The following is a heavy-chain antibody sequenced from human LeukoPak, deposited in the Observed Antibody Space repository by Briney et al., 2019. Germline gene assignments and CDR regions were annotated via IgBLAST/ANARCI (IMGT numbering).Heavy chain of an antibody. Sequence: GRSLRLSCAASGFTFSSYAMHWVRQAPGKGLEWVAVISYDGSNKYYADSVKGRFTISRDNSKNTLYLQMNSLRAEDTAVYYCARDLGPMATAGTEFDYWGQGTLVTVSS. CDR2: ISYDGSNK. CDR3: ARDLGPMATAGTEFDY. CDR1: GFTFSSYA. J-gene: IGHJ4*02. D-gene: IGHD6-13*01. V-gene: IGHV3-30*04.